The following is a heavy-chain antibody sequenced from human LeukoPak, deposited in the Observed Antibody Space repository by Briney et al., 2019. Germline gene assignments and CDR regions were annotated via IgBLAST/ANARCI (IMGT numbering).Heavy chain of an antibody. Sequence: GGSLRLSCAASGFTFSSYWMSWVRQAPGKGLEWVANIKQDGSEKYYVDSVKGRFTISRDNAKNSLYLQMNSLRAEDTAVYHCARDPRYCSGGSCYFGYFDYWGQGTLVTVSS. CDR2: IKQDGSEK. CDR3: ARDPRYCSGGSCYFGYFDY. CDR1: GFTFSSYW. V-gene: IGHV3-7*01. J-gene: IGHJ4*02. D-gene: IGHD2-15*01.